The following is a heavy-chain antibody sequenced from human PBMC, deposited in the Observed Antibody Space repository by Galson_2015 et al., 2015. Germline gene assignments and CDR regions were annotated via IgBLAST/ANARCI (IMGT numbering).Heavy chain of an antibody. J-gene: IGHJ4*02. CDR3: AKEGCTSASCYSNC. CDR1: GFTFSSYA. V-gene: IGHV3-23*01. CDR2: ISGSADTT. Sequence: SLRLSCAASGFTFSSYAMDWVRQAPGKGLEWVSAISGSADTTYYADSVKGRFTISRDNSRNTLYLQMNSLRAEDTAVYYCAKEGCTSASCYSNCWGQGTLVTVSS. D-gene: IGHD2-2*01.